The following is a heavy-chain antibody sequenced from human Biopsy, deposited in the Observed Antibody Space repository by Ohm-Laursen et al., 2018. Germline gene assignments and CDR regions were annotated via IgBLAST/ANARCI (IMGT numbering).Heavy chain of an antibody. Sequence: SETLSLTWAVFGKTFSDYQWSWIRQPPGKGLEWIGQINQAGTTNYNPSLNSRVSISADASKYEFSLRLTSVTAADTAVYLCGNEVHGRDYWGLGAQVTVSS. J-gene: IGHJ4*02. V-gene: IGHV4-34*08. CDR2: INQAGTT. CDR1: GKTFSDYQ. D-gene: IGHD2-15*01. CDR3: GNEVHGRDY.